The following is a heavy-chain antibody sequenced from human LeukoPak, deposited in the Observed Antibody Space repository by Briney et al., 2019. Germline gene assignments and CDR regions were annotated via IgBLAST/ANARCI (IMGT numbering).Heavy chain of an antibody. V-gene: IGHV3-15*01. J-gene: IGHJ4*02. CDR1: GFIFSSAW. D-gene: IGHD2-2*01. CDR2: ITSKTNGGTT. Sequence: GGSLRLSCEASGFIFSSAWMTWVRQAPGKGLEWVGHITSKTNGGTTDYAAPVKGRFIISRDDSKKTLYLQMNRLRTEDTAVYYCARGLCTSSSCYQGPFDFWGLGTLVTVSS. CDR3: ARGLCTSSSCYQGPFDF.